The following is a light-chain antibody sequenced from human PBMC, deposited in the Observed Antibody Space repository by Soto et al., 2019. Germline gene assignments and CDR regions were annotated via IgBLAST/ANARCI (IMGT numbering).Light chain of an antibody. CDR3: LQHYSYSWT. J-gene: IGKJ1*01. CDR2: AAS. V-gene: IGKV1-39*01. Sequence: DIQMTQSPSSLSASVGDRVTITCQASQSISSYLNWYQQKPGKAPKLLIYAASSLQSGVPSRFSGRGSGTEFTLTINSLQPEDVATYYCLQHYSYSWTFGQGTKVDIK. CDR1: QSISSY.